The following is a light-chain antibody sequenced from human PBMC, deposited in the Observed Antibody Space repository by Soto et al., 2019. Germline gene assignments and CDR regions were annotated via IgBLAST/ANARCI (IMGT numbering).Light chain of an antibody. CDR2: GAS. V-gene: IGKV3-15*01. J-gene: IGKJ1*01. CDR3: QQYNNWPPT. Sequence: EIVMTQSPATLSVSPGERATLSCRASQSVSSNLAWYQQKPGQAPRLLISGASTRATGIPARFSGSGSGTEFALTISSLQSGDFAVYYCQQYNNWPPTFGQGTKVEIK. CDR1: QSVSSN.